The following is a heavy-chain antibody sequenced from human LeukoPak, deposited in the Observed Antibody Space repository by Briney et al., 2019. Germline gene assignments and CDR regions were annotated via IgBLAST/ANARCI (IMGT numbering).Heavy chain of an antibody. D-gene: IGHD3-10*01. J-gene: IGHJ6*02. CDR1: GGSISSYY. V-gene: IGHV4-4*07. Sequence: SETLSLTCTVSGGSISSYYWSWIRQPAGKGLEWIGRIYTSGSTNYNPSLRSRVTMSVDTSKNQFSLQLNSVTPEDTAVYYCARDLNPYGSGSYPSYGMDVWGQGTPVTVSS. CDR2: IYTSGST. CDR3: ARDLNPYGSGSYPSYGMDV.